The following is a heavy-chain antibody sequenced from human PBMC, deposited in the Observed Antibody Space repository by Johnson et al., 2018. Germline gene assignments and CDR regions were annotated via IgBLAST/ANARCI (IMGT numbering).Heavy chain of an antibody. J-gene: IGHJ3*02. CDR3: VRTVNIDWRNAFHI. Sequence: VQLVQSGGGLVQPVGSLRLSCAASGFTFSNYWMHWVRQASGKGLVWVSRINTDGSNIGYADSVKGRFAISRDNAKNTLYLQMDSLRAEDTAVYYCVRTVNIDWRNAFHIVGQGAMVTVSS. D-gene: IGHD3-9*01. CDR2: INTDGSNI. V-gene: IGHV3-74*02. CDR1: GFTFSNYW.